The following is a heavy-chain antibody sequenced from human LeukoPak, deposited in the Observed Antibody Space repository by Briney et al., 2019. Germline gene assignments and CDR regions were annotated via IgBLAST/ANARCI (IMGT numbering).Heavy chain of an antibody. CDR1: GGSIINSNW. CDR2: INHSGST. V-gene: IGHV4-4*02. D-gene: IGHD6-19*01. CDR3: ARGRYSSGRLRHFDY. Sequence: SETLSLTCAVSGGSIINSNWWSWVRQPPGKGLEWIGEINHSGSTNYNPSLKSRVTISVDTSKNQFSLKLSSVTAADTAVYYCARGRYSSGRLRHFDYWGQGTLVTVSS. J-gene: IGHJ4*02.